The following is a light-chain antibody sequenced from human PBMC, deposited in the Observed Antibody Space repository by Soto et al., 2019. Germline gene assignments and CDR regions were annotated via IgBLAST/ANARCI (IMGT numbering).Light chain of an antibody. CDR3: QQANSFTIT. Sequence: QVTQSPSSLFASVGDIVTITCRASQDVGKWLAWYHHKPGKAPTLLIHGASSLQSGVPPRYGTDLTITISSMKNEDFETYYCQQANSFTITFGQGTRLEIK. CDR2: GAS. V-gene: IGKV1-12*01. CDR1: QDVGKW. J-gene: IGKJ5*01.